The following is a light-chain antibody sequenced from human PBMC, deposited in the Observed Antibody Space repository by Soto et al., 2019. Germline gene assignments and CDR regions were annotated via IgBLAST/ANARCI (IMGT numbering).Light chain of an antibody. CDR1: QSISSW. CDR3: QQYHSYSRT. CDR2: KAS. Sequence: DIQITQSPSTLSASVVDRVTITCRASQSISSWLAWYQQKPGKAPKLLIYKASSLESGVPSRFSGSGSGTEFTLTISSLQPHDFATYYCQQYHSYSRTFGQGTKVDI. V-gene: IGKV1-5*03. J-gene: IGKJ1*01.